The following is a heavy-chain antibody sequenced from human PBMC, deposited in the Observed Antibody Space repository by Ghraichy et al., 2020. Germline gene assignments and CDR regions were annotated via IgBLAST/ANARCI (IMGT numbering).Heavy chain of an antibody. J-gene: IGHJ6*02. CDR3: ARDLYDFWSGYWPRYYYYGMDV. CDR1: GFTFSSYG. Sequence: GGSLRLSCAASGFTFSSYGMHWVRQAPGKGLEWVAVISYDGSNKYYADSVKGRFTISRDNSKNTLYLQMNSLRAEDTAVYYCARDLYDFWSGYWPRYYYYGMDVWGQGTTVTVSS. V-gene: IGHV3-30*03. CDR2: ISYDGSNK. D-gene: IGHD3-3*01.